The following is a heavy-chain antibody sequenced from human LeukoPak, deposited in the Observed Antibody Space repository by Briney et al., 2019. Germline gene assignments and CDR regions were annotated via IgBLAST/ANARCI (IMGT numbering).Heavy chain of an antibody. CDR2: IYHSGST. D-gene: IGHD6-6*01. CDR1: GYSISSGYY. J-gene: IGHJ3*02. Sequence: PSETLSLTCTVSGYSISSGYYWGWIRQPPGKGLEWIGSIYHSGSTYYNPSLKSRVTISVDTSKNQFSLKLSSVTAADTAVYYCARVLAARGGYDAFDIWGQGTMVTVSS. CDR3: ARVLAARGGYDAFDI. V-gene: IGHV4-38-2*02.